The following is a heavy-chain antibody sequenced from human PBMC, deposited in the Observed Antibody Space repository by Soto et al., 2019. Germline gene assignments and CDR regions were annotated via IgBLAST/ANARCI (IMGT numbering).Heavy chain of an antibody. Sequence: ASVKVSCKASGYTFTSYYMHWVRQAPGQGLEWMGIINPSGGSTSYAQKFQGRVTMTRDTSTSTVYMELSSLRSEDTAVYHCARGGITIFGVVIIFAPFDYWGQGTLVTVSS. V-gene: IGHV1-46*01. CDR1: GYTFTSYY. D-gene: IGHD3-3*01. CDR3: ARGGITIFGVVIIFAPFDY. J-gene: IGHJ4*02. CDR2: INPSGGST.